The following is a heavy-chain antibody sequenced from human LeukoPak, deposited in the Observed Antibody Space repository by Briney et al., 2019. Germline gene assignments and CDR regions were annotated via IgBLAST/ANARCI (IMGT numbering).Heavy chain of an antibody. CDR1: GYTFTTYD. J-gene: IGHJ4*02. CDR3: ARGGGLETPDC. D-gene: IGHD1-1*01. Sequence: WASVKVSCNASGYTFTTYDINWVRQATGQGLEWMGWMNPNSGNTGYAQKFRGRVTMARNTSISTAYMELSSLRSEDTAVYYCARGGGLETPDCWGQGTLVTVSS. CDR2: MNPNSGNT. V-gene: IGHV1-8*01.